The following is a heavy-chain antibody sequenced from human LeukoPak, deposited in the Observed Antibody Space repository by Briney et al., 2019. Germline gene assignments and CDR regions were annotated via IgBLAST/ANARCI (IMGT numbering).Heavy chain of an antibody. CDR2: ISGSGGST. D-gene: IGHD2-2*01. Sequence: GGSLRLSCAASGFTFSSYAMSWVRQAPGKGLEWVSAISGSGGSTYYADSVKGRFTISRDNSKNTLYLQMNGLRAEDTAVYYCAKSRWGYCSSTPYYWGQGTLVTVSS. CDR3: AKSRWGYCSSTPYY. J-gene: IGHJ4*02. CDR1: GFTFSSYA. V-gene: IGHV3-23*01.